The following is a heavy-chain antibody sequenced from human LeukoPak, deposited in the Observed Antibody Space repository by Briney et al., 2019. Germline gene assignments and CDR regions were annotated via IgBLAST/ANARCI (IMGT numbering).Heavy chain of an antibody. CDR2: ISYSGTT. CDR3: AKNMRGSSWYED. V-gene: IGHV3-53*01. Sequence: GGSLRLSCVASGFPVTNTYMTWVRQAPGKGLEWVSVISYSGTTNYADSVKGRFTISTDNSKNTLYLQLNSLRAEDTAVYFCAKNMRGSSWYEDWGQGALVTVSS. D-gene: IGHD6-13*01. J-gene: IGHJ4*02. CDR1: GFPVTNTY.